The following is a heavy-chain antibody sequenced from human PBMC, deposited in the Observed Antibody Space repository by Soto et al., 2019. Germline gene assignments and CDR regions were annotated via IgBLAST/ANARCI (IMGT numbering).Heavy chain of an antibody. CDR2: ISAYNGNT. CDR3: ARDPPPPDY. CDR1: GYTFASYA. Sequence: QFQLVQSGAEVKKPGASVKVSCKASGYTFASYAISWMRQAPGQGLEWMGWISAYNGNTNYAQKLQGRVTMTTDTSTSTVYMELRSLRSDDTAVYYCARDPPPPDYWGQGTLVTVSS. J-gene: IGHJ4*02. V-gene: IGHV1-18*01.